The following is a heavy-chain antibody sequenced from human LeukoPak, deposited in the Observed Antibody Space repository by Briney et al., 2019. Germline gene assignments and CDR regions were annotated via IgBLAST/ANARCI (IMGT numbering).Heavy chain of an antibody. J-gene: IGHJ4*02. CDR3: ARAGGYCSSTSCSHYFDY. D-gene: IGHD2-2*01. CDR1: GGSISSYY. Sequence: PSETLSLTWTVSGGSISSYYWSWIRQPPAKGLEWIGYIYYSGSTNYNPSLKSRVTISVDTSKNQFSLKLSSVIAADTAVYYCARAGGYCSSTSCSHYFDYWGQGTLVTVSS. V-gene: IGHV4-59*13. CDR2: IYYSGST.